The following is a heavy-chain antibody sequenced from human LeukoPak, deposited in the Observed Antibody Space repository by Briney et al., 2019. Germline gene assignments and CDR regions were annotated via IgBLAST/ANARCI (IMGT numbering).Heavy chain of an antibody. Sequence: SETLSLSCGVYGGTFSGYYWSWIRQPPGKGLEWIGEINPRGSTNYNPSLKSRVTLSADTSKNQFSLTSNSVTAADTAAYYCARRRLGYYFDYWGQGTLVTVSS. CDR1: GGTFSGYY. J-gene: IGHJ4*02. D-gene: IGHD5-24*01. V-gene: IGHV4-34*01. CDR3: ARRRLGYYFDY. CDR2: INPRGST.